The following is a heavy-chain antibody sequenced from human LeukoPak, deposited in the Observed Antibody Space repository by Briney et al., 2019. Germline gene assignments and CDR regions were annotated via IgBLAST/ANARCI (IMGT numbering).Heavy chain of an antibody. Sequence: GVSLRLSCVGSGFSFDSYWMNWVRQAPGKGLEWVSAISGSGGSTYYADSVKGRFTISRDNSKNTLYLQMNSLRAEDTAVYYCAKEGKTRNWNYYQAKPVYWGQGTLVTVSP. J-gene: IGHJ4*02. CDR3: AKEGKTRNWNYYQAKPVY. V-gene: IGHV3-23*01. CDR1: GFSFDSYW. CDR2: ISGSGGST. D-gene: IGHD1-7*01.